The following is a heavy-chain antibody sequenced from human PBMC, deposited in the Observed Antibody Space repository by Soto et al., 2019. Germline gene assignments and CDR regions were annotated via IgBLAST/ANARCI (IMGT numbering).Heavy chain of an antibody. CDR1: GGSISSSSYY. J-gene: IGHJ4*02. V-gene: IGHV4-39*01. CDR2: IYYSGST. D-gene: IGHD5-12*01. CDR3: ARNGSGYDGTIDY. Sequence: PSETLSLTCTVSGGSISSSSYYWGWIRQPPGKGLEWIGSIYYSGSTYYNPSLKSRVTISVDTSKNQFSLKLSSVTAADTAVYYCARNGSGYDGTIDYWGQGTLVTVSS.